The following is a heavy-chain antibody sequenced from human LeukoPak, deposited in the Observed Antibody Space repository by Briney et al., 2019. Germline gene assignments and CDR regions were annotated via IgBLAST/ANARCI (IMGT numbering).Heavy chain of an antibody. CDR3: ASPSSPYYYSYGMDV. D-gene: IGHD1-26*01. CDR1: GFTFSGYA. J-gene: IGHJ6*02. Sequence: PGGSLRLSRAASGFTFSGYAMSWVRQAPGKGLEWGSAISGSGGSTYYGDSVKGRFTISRDNSKNTLYLQMNSLRAEDTALYYCASPSSPYYYSYGMDVWGQGTTVTVSS. CDR2: ISGSGGST. V-gene: IGHV3-23*01.